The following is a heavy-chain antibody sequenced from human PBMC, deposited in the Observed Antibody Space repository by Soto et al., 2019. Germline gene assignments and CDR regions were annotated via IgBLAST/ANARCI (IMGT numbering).Heavy chain of an antibody. D-gene: IGHD2-2*02. Sequence: QVQLVQSGAEVKKPGSSVKVSCKASGGTFSSYAISWVRQAPGQGLEWMGGIISIFGTANYAQKFQGRVTITAAESTSTAYMELSSLRSEDTAVYYCAVRYCSSTSCYTGSIYYYYGMDVWGQGTTVTVSS. V-gene: IGHV1-69*01. J-gene: IGHJ6*02. CDR1: GGTFSSYA. CDR2: IISIFGTA. CDR3: AVRYCSSTSCYTGSIYYYYGMDV.